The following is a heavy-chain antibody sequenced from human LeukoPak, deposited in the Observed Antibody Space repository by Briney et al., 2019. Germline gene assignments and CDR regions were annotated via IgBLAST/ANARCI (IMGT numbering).Heavy chain of an antibody. V-gene: IGHV4-30-4*01. Sequence: SQTLSLTCTVSGGSISSGDYYWSWIRQPPGKGLEWIGEINHSGSTNYNPSLKSRVTISVDTSRNQFSLKLSSVTAADTAVYYCARASPCITIFGVVTLTTSWFDPWGQGTLVTVSS. J-gene: IGHJ5*02. CDR3: ARASPCITIFGVVTLTTSWFDP. CDR1: GGSISSGDYY. CDR2: INHSGST. D-gene: IGHD3-3*01.